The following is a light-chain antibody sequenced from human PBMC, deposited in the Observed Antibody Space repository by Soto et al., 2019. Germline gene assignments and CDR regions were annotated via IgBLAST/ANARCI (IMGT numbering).Light chain of an antibody. V-gene: IGKV3D-20*01. CDR1: QSVSNY. Sequence: EIVLTQSPATLSLSPGERATLSCRASQSVSNYLSWYQQKPGLAPRLLMYETSRRATGIPARFSGSDSGTEFTLTISSLQSEDLAVYFCQQYGSSPVTFGQGTRLE. CDR3: QQYGSSPVT. CDR2: ETS. J-gene: IGKJ5*01.